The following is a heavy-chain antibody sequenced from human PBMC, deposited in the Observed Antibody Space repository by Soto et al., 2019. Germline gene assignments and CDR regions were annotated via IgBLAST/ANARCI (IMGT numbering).Heavy chain of an antibody. CDR1: GFTFSGSA. CDR2: IRSKANSYAT. CDR3: TRVTYSSHQHDY. Sequence: PGGSLRLSCAASGFTFSGSAMHWVRQASGKGLEWVGRIRSKANSYATAYAASVKGRFTISRDDSKNTAYLQMNSLKTEDTAVYYCTRVTYSSHQHDYWGQGTLVTVSS. D-gene: IGHD6-19*01. V-gene: IGHV3-73*01. J-gene: IGHJ4*02.